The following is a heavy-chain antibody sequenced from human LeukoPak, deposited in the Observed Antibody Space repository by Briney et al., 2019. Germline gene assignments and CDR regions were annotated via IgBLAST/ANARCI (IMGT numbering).Heavy chain of an antibody. CDR1: GYTFTAYY. CDR2: INHNSGGT. Sequence: GASVKVSCKASGYTFTAYYMHWVRQAPGQGLEWMGWINHNSGGTNYAQKFQGRVTMTRDTSISTAYMELSRLRSDDTAVYYCARLGLGGWAYFDYWGEGTLVTVSS. J-gene: IGHJ4*02. D-gene: IGHD3-16*01. CDR3: ARLGLGGWAYFDY. V-gene: IGHV1-2*02.